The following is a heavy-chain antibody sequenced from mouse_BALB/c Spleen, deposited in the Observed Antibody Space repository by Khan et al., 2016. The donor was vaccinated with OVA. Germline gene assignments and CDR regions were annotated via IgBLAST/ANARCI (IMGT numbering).Heavy chain of an antibody. D-gene: IGHD2-14*01. J-gene: IGHJ3*01. CDR1: GDSITTGY. Sequence: EVQLQESGPSLVKPSQTLSLTCSVTGDSITTGYWYWIRKFPGNKLEYMGYIIYTGYTYYNPSLKSRISITRHTSNNQYYLQLNSVTDEDTATYYCARSTYRYAFVYWGQGTLVTVSA. CDR3: ARSTYRYAFVY. CDR2: IIYTGYT. V-gene: IGHV3-8*02.